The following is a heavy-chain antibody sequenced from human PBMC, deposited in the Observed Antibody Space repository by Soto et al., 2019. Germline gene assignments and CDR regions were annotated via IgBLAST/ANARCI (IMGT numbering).Heavy chain of an antibody. CDR2: IYPGDSDT. Sequence: PGESLKISCKGSGYSFTGYWIGWVRQMPGKGLEWMGIIYPGDSDTRYSPSFQGQVTISADKSISTAYLQWSSLKASDTAMYFCARVSYYVFWSGYYVVAPPYGMDVWGQGTTVTVSS. CDR1: GYSFTGYW. D-gene: IGHD3-3*01. CDR3: ARVSYYVFWSGYYVVAPPYGMDV. V-gene: IGHV5-51*01. J-gene: IGHJ6*02.